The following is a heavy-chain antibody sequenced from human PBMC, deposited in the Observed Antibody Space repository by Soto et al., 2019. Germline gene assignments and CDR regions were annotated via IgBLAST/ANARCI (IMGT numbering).Heavy chain of an antibody. CDR1: GYTLTNYG. Sequence: GASVKVSCKASGYTLTNYGVTWVRQAPGQGLEWLGRVTPYKADTNSAQNLQGRVTMATDTSTNTAYLELRSLRSDDTAAYFCATDGPSNSGNLYAFDIWGQGTMVTVSS. V-gene: IGHV1-18*04. D-gene: IGHD5-12*01. CDR2: VTPYKADT. J-gene: IGHJ3*02. CDR3: ATDGPSNSGNLYAFDI.